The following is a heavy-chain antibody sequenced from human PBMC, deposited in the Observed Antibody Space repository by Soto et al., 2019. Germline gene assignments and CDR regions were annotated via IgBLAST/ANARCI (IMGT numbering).Heavy chain of an antibody. CDR2: MNPNSGNT. CDR1: GYTFTSYD. CDR3: ARGRPLPDFWSGGTYYYYGMDV. J-gene: IGHJ6*02. D-gene: IGHD3-3*01. Sequence: QVQLVQSGAEVKKLGASVKVSCKASGYTFTSYDINWVRQATGQGLEWMGWMNPNSGNTGYAQKFQGRVTMTRNTSISTAYMELSSLRSEDTAVYYCARGRPLPDFWSGGTYYYYGMDVWGQGTTVTVSS. V-gene: IGHV1-8*01.